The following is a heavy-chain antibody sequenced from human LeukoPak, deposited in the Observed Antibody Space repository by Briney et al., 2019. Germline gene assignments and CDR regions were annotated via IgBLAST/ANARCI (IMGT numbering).Heavy chain of an antibody. J-gene: IGHJ6*02. CDR3: AREVANIAVAGTYYYYGMDV. CDR1: GGSISSYY. V-gene: IGHV4-59*01. Sequence: SETLSLTCTVSGGSISSYYWSWIRQPPGKGLEWIGYIYYSGSTNYNPSLKSRVTISVDTSKNQFSLKLSSVTAADTAVYYCAREVANIAVAGTYYYYGMDVWGQGTTVTVSS. CDR2: IYYSGST. D-gene: IGHD6-19*01.